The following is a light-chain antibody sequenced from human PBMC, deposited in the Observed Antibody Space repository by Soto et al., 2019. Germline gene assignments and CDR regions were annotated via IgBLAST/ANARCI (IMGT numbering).Light chain of an antibody. CDR2: GAS. J-gene: IGKJ2*01. V-gene: IGKV3-15*01. CDR1: QSGRGN. Sequence: EIVMTQSPGTLSVSPGERATLSCRASQSGRGNLAWYQQKPGQAPRLLIYGASTRATAVPARFSGSGSGTEFTLTISSMQSEDFAVYYCQQYNNWPPYTFGLGTKLEIK. CDR3: QQYNNWPPYT.